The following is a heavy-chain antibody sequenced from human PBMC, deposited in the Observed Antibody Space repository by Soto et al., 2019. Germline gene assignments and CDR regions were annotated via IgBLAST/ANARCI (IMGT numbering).Heavy chain of an antibody. CDR2: TFYSGYN. CDR3: ARLTPIVVVPTPMCWFGP. D-gene: IGHD2-2*01. Sequence: SETLSLTCTMSGDNISSGGYYWSRLPPSPGQGLEPTRYTFYSGYNYSNPSPTRPLSPSVATSKNQFSLMLTSVTAADTAVYFCARLTPIVVVPTPMCWFGPWGQGTLVTVSS. V-gene: IGHV4-31*01. CDR1: GDNISSGGYY. J-gene: IGHJ5*02.